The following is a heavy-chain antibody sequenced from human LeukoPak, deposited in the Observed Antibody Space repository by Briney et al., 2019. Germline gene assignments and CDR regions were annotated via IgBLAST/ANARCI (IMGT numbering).Heavy chain of an antibody. J-gene: IGHJ4*02. V-gene: IGHV3-23*01. CDR1: GFTFSSYA. CDR2: ISGSGGST. D-gene: IGHD3-10*01. Sequence: GGSLRLSCAASGFTFSSYAMSWVRQAPGKGLEWVSAISGSGGSTYYADSVKGRFTISRDNSKNTLYLQMNSLRAEDTAVYYCAKGSGLVWFGESALDYWGQGTLVTVSS. CDR3: AKGSGLVWFGESALDY.